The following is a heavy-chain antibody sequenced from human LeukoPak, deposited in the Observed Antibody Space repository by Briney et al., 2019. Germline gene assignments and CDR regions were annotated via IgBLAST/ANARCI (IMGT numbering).Heavy chain of an antibody. CDR3: AKEGYSRGYYSYYYMDV. Sequence: GGSLRLSCAASGFTFTSFAMGWVRQAPGKALEWGSTISRSGVATYYGNSVKGRFTISRDNSKNTLYVQMNSLRAEDTAVYYCAKEGYSRGYYSYYYMDVWGKGTTVTVSS. J-gene: IGHJ6*03. CDR1: GFTFTSFA. V-gene: IGHV3-23*01. CDR2: ISRSGVAT. D-gene: IGHD6-13*01.